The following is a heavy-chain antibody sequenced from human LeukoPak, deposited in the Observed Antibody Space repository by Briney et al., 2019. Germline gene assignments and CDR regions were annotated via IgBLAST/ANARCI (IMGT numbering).Heavy chain of an antibody. CDR1: GFTFSSYE. J-gene: IGHJ4*02. D-gene: IGHD4-23*01. CDR3: TTDRRIYGGKRGSRTFY. Sequence: GGSLRLSCAASGFTFSSYEMNWVRQAPGKGLEWVSYISSSGSTIYYADSVKGRFTISRDDSKNTLYLQMNSLKTEDTAVYYCTTDRRIYGGKRGSRTFYWGQGTLVTVSS. CDR2: ISSSGSTI. V-gene: IGHV3-48*03.